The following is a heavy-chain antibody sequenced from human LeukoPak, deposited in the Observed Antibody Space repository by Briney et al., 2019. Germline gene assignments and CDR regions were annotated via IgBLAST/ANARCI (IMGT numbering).Heavy chain of an antibody. D-gene: IGHD3-9*01. V-gene: IGHV1-18*01. J-gene: IGHJ4*02. Sequence: ASVKVSCKASGYTLTSYGISWVRQAPGQGLEWMGWISAYNGNTNYAQKLQGRVTMTTDTSTSTAYMELRSLRSDDTAVYYCARDLTFDWLLAIDYWGQGTLVTVSS. CDR3: ARDLTFDWLLAIDY. CDR1: GYTLTSYG. CDR2: ISAYNGNT.